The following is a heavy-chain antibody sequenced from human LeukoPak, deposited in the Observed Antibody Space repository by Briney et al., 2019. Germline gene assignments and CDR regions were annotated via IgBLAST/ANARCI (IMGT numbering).Heavy chain of an antibody. CDR3: ARVVYGSMVNVIDS. Sequence: SGGSLRLSCAASGFTFSNYRINWVRQAPGKGLEWVANMNEYGSEKYYVDSVRGRFTISRDNAENSLFLHMNSLRVEDTAVYRCARVVYGSMVNVIDSWGPGTLVTVSS. D-gene: IGHD2-2*01. CDR2: MNEYGSEK. J-gene: IGHJ4*02. CDR1: GFTFSNYR. V-gene: IGHV3-7*01.